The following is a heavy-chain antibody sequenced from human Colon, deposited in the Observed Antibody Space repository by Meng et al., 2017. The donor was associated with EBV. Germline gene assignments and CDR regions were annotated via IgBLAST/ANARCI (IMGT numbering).Heavy chain of an antibody. V-gene: IGHV1-18*01. CDR3: ARGTPGRSYSDY. Sequence: QVQLLQSGAGGKKPAASVRVPCEASGSSFASHGSSWLGQAPGQGLEWMGWFVNNVDTYSEQTFQGRVTMTTDTHTSTAFMELWTLRSDDTAVYYCARGTPGRSYSDYWGQGTLVTVSS. J-gene: IGHJ4*02. CDR2: FVNNVDT. D-gene: IGHD3-10*01. CDR1: GSSFASHG.